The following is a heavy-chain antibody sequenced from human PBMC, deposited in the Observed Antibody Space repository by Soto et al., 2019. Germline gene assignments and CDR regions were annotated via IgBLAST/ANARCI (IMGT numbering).Heavy chain of an antibody. CDR3: TTEPYAPGSGTLEN. V-gene: IGHV3-15*01. CDR2: IKSNIDGGTT. D-gene: IGHD3-10*01. J-gene: IGHJ4*02. CDR1: GMTFSSAW. Sequence: EVHLVESGGGFVKAGGSLRLSCVASGMTFSSAWMSWVRQAPGKGLEWIGRIKSNIDGGTTDYAASMRVRFTIARDDSKNTVYLQMTGMKIEDTAVYYCTTEPYAPGSGTLENWGQGTLVTVSS.